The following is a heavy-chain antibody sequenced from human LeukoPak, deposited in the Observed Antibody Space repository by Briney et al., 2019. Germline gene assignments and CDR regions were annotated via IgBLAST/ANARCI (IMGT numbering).Heavy chain of an antibody. CDR2: ISSSGSTI. D-gene: IGHD2-2*01. Sequence: GGSLRLSCAASGFTFSSYEMNWVRQAPGKGLEWVSYISSSGSTIYYADSVKGRFTISRDNAKNSLYLQMNSLRAEDTAVYYCAREVVVPAAKYDYWGQGTLVTVSS. V-gene: IGHV3-48*03. J-gene: IGHJ4*02. CDR1: GFTFSSYE. CDR3: AREVVVPAAKYDY.